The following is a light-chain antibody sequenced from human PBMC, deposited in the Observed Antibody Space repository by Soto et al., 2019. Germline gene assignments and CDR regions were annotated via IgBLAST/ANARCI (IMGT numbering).Light chain of an antibody. CDR3: QQYYSYPPIT. Sequence: DIQMTQSHSTLSGSVGDRVTITCRASQSISSYLNWYQQKPGKAPKLLIYAASTLQSGVRSRFSGSGSGTDFTLTISCLQSEDFATYYCQQYYSYPPITLGQGTRLEIK. CDR1: QSISSY. CDR2: AAS. J-gene: IGKJ5*01. V-gene: IGKV1-39*01.